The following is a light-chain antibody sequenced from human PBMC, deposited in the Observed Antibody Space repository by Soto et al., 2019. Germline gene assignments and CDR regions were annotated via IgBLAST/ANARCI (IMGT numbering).Light chain of an antibody. CDR3: QQYNSYSPPV. CDR1: QSISSW. J-gene: IGKJ3*01. CDR2: DAS. V-gene: IGKV1-5*01. Sequence: IQMTQSPSTLSASVGDRVTITCRASQSISSWLAWYQQKPGKAPKLLIYDASSLESGVPSRFSGSGSGTEFTLTINSLQPDDFATYYCQQYNSYSPPVFGPGTKVDIK.